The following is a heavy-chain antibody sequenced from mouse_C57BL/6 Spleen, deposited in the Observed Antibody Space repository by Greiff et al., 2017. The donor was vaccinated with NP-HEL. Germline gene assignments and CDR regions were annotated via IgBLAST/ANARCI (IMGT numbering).Heavy chain of an antibody. CDR3: ARSGLRGTFWYCDV. V-gene: IGHV1-9*01. CDR2: ILPGGGST. CDR1: GYTFTGYW. Sequence: VQLQQSGAELMKPGASVKLSCKATGYTFTGYWIAWVKQRPGHGLEWIGEILPGGGSTNYTEKFKGKATFTAATSSNTAYMQLSSLTTENSAVYYCARSGLRGTFWYCDVWGTGTTVTVSS. D-gene: IGHD2-2*01. J-gene: IGHJ1*03.